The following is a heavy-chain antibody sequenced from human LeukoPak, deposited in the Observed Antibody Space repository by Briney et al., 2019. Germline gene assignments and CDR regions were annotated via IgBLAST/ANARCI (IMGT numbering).Heavy chain of an antibody. CDR3: ARVHCGYSYGLLDY. J-gene: IGHJ4*02. CDR2: ISSSDNTI. V-gene: IGHV3-48*02. D-gene: IGHD5-18*01. Sequence: GGSLRLSCAASGFAFSDYSMNWVRQAPGKGLEWVSYISSSDNTIHYADSVKGRFTISRDNAKNSLYLEMNSLRDEDTPVYYCARVHCGYSYGLLDYWGQGTLVTVSS. CDR1: GFAFSDYS.